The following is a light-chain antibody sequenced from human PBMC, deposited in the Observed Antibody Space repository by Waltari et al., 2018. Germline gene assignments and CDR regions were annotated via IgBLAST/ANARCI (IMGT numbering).Light chain of an antibody. V-gene: IGKV1-5*03. CDR3: QQYNSYSLLT. CDR2: KAS. CDR1: QSISNW. Sequence: DIQMPQSPSTLSASVGDRVTITFRASQSISNWLAWYQQKPGKAPKLLIYKASTLESGVPSRFSGSGSGTEFTLTISSLQPDDFATYYCQQYNSYSLLTFGGGTKVEIK. J-gene: IGKJ4*01.